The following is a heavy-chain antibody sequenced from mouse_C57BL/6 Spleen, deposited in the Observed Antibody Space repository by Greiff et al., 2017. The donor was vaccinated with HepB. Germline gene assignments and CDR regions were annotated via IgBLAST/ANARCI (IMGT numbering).Heavy chain of an antibody. CDR2: INPNNGGT. CDR3: ARAVYDYDNAMDY. J-gene: IGHJ4*01. Sequence: DVKLQESGPELVKPGASVKMSCKASGYTFTDYNMHWVKQSHGKSLEWIGYINPNNGGTSYNQKFKGKATLTVNKSSSTAYMELRSLTSEDSAVYYCARAVYDYDNAMDYWGQGTSVTVSS. CDR1: GYTFTDYN. V-gene: IGHV1-22*01. D-gene: IGHD2-4*01.